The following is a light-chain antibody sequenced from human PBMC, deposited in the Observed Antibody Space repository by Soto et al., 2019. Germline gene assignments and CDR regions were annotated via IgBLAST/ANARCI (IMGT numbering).Light chain of an antibody. Sequence: QSALTQPASVSGSPGQSITISCTGTSSDDGGYNYVSWYQQHPGKAPKLMIYEVSNRPSGVSNRFSGSKSGNTASLTISGLQAEDEGFYYCSSYTSSTTPWVFGGGTKVTVL. CDR3: SSYTSSTTPWV. CDR1: SSDDGGYNY. V-gene: IGLV2-14*01. CDR2: EVS. J-gene: IGLJ3*02.